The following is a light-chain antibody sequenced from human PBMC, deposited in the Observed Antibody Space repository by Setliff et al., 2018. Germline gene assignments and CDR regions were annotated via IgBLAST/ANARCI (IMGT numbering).Light chain of an antibody. J-gene: IGKJ2*01. CDR2: AAS. CDR3: QQYGSSPLYT. CDR1: QSISSTY. Sequence: EIVLTQSPGTLSLSPGERATLSCRASQSISSTYLVWYQQKPGQAPRLLIYAASSRAAGIPDRFSGSGSGTDFTLTISRLEPEDFAVYYCQQYGSSPLYTFGQGTKVDIK. V-gene: IGKV3-20*01.